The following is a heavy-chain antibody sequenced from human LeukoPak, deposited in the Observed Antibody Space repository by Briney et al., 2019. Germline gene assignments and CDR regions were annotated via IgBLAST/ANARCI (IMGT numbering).Heavy chain of an antibody. CDR1: GFTFSGSE. CDR3: AREGGNYRDAFDV. CDR2: ISSSGTAI. D-gene: IGHD1-7*01. V-gene: IGHV3-48*03. Sequence: GGSLRLSCAVSGFTFSGSEMNWVRQAPGKGLEWVSYISSSGTAIHYADSVKGRFTISRDNAKNSLYLQMSSLRAEDTAVYYCAREGGNYRDAFDVWGQGTMVIVSS. J-gene: IGHJ3*01.